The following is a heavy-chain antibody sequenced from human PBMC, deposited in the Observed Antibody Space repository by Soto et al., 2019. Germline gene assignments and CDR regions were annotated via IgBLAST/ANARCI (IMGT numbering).Heavy chain of an antibody. Sequence: QVQLVQSGAEVKKPGASVKVSCKASGYTFTSYAMHWVRQAPGQRLEWMGRINAGNGNTKYSQKFQGRVTMTRDTSASTAYMELSSLRSADTAVYYCARGPGGPDGPGEYWGQGTLVTVSS. J-gene: IGHJ4*02. CDR3: ARGPGGPDGPGEY. V-gene: IGHV1-3*01. CDR1: GYTFTSYA. CDR2: INAGNGNT. D-gene: IGHD3-10*01.